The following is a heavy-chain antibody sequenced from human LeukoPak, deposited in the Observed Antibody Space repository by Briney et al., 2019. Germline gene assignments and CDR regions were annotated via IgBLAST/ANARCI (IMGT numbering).Heavy chain of an antibody. Sequence: SVKVSCKASVGSFTTYIITWVRQAPGQGLEWMGRIVPISGTTQYAQNFQGRVTITSDESASTAYMELNSLRPEDTAVYYCARELGSTGSSVYWGQGTLVTVSS. CDR2: IVPISGTT. CDR3: ARELGSTGSSVY. CDR1: VGSFTTYI. D-gene: IGHD1-1*01. J-gene: IGHJ4*02. V-gene: IGHV1-69*13.